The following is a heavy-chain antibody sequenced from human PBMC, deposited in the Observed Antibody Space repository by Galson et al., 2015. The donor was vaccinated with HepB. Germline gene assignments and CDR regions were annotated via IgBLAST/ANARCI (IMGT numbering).Heavy chain of an antibody. D-gene: IGHD6-19*01. V-gene: IGHV3-30*04. CDR2: ISYDGSNK. Sequence: SLRLSCAASGFTFSSYAMHWVRQAPGKGLEWVAVISYDGSNKYYADSVKGRFTISRDNSKNTLYLQMNSLRAEDTAVYYCASSGWYEDPKIGTYYFDYWGQGTLVTVSS. J-gene: IGHJ4*02. CDR3: ASSGWYEDPKIGTYYFDY. CDR1: GFTFSSYA.